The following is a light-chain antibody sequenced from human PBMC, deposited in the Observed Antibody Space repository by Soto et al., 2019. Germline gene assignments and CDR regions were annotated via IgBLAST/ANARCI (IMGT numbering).Light chain of an antibody. CDR3: MQPLQSWT. Sequence: DIVMTQSPLSLPVTPGEPASISCRSSQSLLQSNGYNYLDWYLQKPGQSPQXLIYLGSNRASGVPDRFSGSGSGTDFPLKISRVEAEDAGVYYCMQPLQSWTFGQGTKVDIK. V-gene: IGKV2-28*01. CDR2: LGS. CDR1: QSLLQSNGYNY. J-gene: IGKJ1*01.